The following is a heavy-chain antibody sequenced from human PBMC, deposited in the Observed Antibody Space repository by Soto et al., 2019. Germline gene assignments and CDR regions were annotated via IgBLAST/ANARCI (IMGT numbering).Heavy chain of an antibody. CDR3: AKGGAYLSSGAYSDY. Sequence: PGGSLRLSCAASGFTFSSYAMSWVRQAPGKGLEWVSAISGSGGSTYYADSVKGRFTISRDNSKNTLYLQMNSLRAEDTAVYYCAKGGAYLSSGAYSDYWGQGTLVTVSS. CDR2: ISGSGGST. V-gene: IGHV3-23*01. J-gene: IGHJ4*02. D-gene: IGHD6-19*01. CDR1: GFTFSSYA.